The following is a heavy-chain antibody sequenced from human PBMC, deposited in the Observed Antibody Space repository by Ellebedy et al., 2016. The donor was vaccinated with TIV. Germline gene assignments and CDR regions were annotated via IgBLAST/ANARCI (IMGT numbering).Heavy chain of an antibody. V-gene: IGHV1-46*04. CDR1: GYTFSNYF. CDR2: INPSTGST. J-gene: IGHJ4*02. CDR3: ARGVSGWPFDY. Sequence: AASVKVSCKASGYTFSNYFVHWVRQAPGQGLEWMGIINPSTGSTTYAQKLQGRLTMTRDTSTSTVYMELSSLRSEDTAVYYCARGVSGWPFDYWGQGTLVTVSS. D-gene: IGHD6-19*01.